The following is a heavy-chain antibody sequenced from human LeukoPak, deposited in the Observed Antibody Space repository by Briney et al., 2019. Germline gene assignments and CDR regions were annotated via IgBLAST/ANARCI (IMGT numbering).Heavy chain of an antibody. CDR1: GGSISSYY. D-gene: IGHD3-22*01. V-gene: IGHV4-59*01. CDR2: IYYSGST. CDR3: ARADYYDSSGYPFDY. J-gene: IGHJ4*02. Sequence: SETLSLTCTVSGGSISSYYWSWIRQPPGKGLEWIGYIYYSGSTNYNPSLKSRVTISVDTSKNQFSLKLSSVTAADTAVYYCARADYYDSSGYPFDYWGQGTLVTVSS.